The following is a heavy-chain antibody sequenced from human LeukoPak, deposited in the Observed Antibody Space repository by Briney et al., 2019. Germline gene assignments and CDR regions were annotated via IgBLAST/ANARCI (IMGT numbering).Heavy chain of an antibody. Sequence: GGSLRLSCAASGFTFSIYAMSWVRQAPGKGLAWVSGLNEDGGYTYYADSVKGRFTISRDNSKNTVYLQINSLRVEDTAVYYCAKDATRSSGWFHFDYWGQGTLVTVSS. V-gene: IGHV3-23*01. CDR1: GFTFSIYA. CDR3: AKDATRSSGWFHFDY. CDR2: LNEDGGYT. D-gene: IGHD6-19*01. J-gene: IGHJ4*02.